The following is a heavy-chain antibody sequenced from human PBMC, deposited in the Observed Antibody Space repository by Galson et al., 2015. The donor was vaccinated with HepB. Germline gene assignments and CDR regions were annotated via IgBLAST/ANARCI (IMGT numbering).Heavy chain of an antibody. D-gene: IGHD7-27*01. J-gene: IGHJ3*02. CDR3: ARNWGVLYNAAFDI. CDR2: VSAYNGNT. V-gene: IGHV1-18*01. Sequence: SVKVSCKASGYTFTSYSISWVRQAPGQGLEWMGWVSAYNGNTIYAQKLQGRVTLTTDTSTSTAYMELRSLRSDDTAVYYCARNWGVLYNAAFDIWGQGAMVTVSS. CDR1: GYTFTSYS.